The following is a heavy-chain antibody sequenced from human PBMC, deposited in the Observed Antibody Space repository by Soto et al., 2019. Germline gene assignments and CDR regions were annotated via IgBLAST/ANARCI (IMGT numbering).Heavy chain of an antibody. CDR2: ISYDGSNK. D-gene: IGHD6-6*01. V-gene: IGHV3-30-3*01. J-gene: IGHJ6*02. CDR1: GFTFSSYA. Sequence: GGSLRLSCAASGFTFSSYAMHWVRQAPGKGLEWVAVISYDGSNKYYADSVKGRFTISRDNSKNTLYLQMNSLRAEDTAVYYCASLVAAPSSFSSYYYGMDVWGQGTTVTVSS. CDR3: ASLVAAPSSFSSYYYGMDV.